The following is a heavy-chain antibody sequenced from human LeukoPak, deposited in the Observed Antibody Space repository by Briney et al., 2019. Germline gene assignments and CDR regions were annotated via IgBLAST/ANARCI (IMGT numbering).Heavy chain of an antibody. J-gene: IGHJ5*02. V-gene: IGHV1-69*06. CDR1: VGTLNNYA. CDR2: IIPIFGTA. Sequence: SVKVSCKASVGTLNNYAINWVRQAPGQGLEWMGRIIPIFGTATHAQNFQGRVTITADRPTSTAYMELSSLTAEDTAVYYCARSHRYCSSASCPINWFDPWGQGTQVTVSS. D-gene: IGHD2-2*01. CDR3: ARSHRYCSSASCPINWFDP.